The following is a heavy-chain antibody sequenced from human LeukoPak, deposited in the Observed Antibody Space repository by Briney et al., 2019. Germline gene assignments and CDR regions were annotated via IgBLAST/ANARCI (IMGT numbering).Heavy chain of an antibody. CDR3: ARDKSTSCYYFDY. Sequence: GRSLRLSCAASGFAFSTYGIHWVRQAPGKGLEWVAVIWYDGSFKYYADSVKGRFTISRDNSNSTVYLQMNSLRAEDTAVYYCARDKSTSCYYFDYWGQGTLVTVSS. CDR1: GFAFSTYG. J-gene: IGHJ4*02. V-gene: IGHV3-33*08. CDR2: IWYDGSFK. D-gene: IGHD2-2*01.